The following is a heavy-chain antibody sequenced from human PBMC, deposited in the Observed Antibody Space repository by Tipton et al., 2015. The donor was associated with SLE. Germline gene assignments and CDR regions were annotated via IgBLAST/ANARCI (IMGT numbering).Heavy chain of an antibody. Sequence: TLSLTCTVSGGSISSYYWSWIRQPPGKGLEWIGYIYYSGSTNYNPSLKSRVTISVDTSKNQFSLKLSSVTAADTAVYYCARGKYSGYDPGGPFDYWGQGTLVTVSS. CDR2: IYYSGST. J-gene: IGHJ4*02. V-gene: IGHV4-59*12. D-gene: IGHD5-12*01. CDR3: ARGKYSGYDPGGPFDY. CDR1: GGSISSYY.